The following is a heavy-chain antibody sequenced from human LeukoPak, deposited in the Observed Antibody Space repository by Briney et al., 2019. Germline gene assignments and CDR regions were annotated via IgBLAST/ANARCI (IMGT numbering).Heavy chain of an antibody. V-gene: IGHV1-24*01. CDR2: FDPEDGET. CDR1: GYTLTELS. CDR3: ATSPLTAPEPRRHADNRFDP. D-gene: IGHD1-14*01. J-gene: IGHJ5*02. Sequence: ASVKVSCKVSGYTLTELSMHWVRQAPGKGLEWMGGFDPEDGETIYAQKFQGRVTMTEDTSTDTAYMELSSLRSEDTAVYYCATSPLTAPEPRRHADNRFDPWGQGTLVTVSS.